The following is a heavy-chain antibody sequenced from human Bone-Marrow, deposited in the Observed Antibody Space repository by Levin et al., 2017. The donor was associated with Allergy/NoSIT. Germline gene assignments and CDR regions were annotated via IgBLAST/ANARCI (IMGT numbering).Heavy chain of an antibody. CDR1: GFSFDDYV. V-gene: IGHV3-9*01. CDR2: ISWNSGTI. Sequence: SCAASGFSFDDYVMHWVRQAPGKGLEWVSGISWNSGTIGYADSVKGRFTISRDNAKNSLYLQMNSLRAEDSALYYCAKEEGLYGMDVWGQGTTVTVSS. J-gene: IGHJ6*02. CDR3: AKEEGLYGMDV.